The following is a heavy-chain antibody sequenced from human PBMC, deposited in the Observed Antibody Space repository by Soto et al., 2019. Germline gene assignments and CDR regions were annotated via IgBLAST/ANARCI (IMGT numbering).Heavy chain of an antibody. D-gene: IGHD3-10*01. J-gene: IGHJ3*02. Sequence: SETLCLTCTFYVGSIGSYYWSWIRQPPGKGLEWIGYIYYSGSTNYNPSLKSRVTISVDTSKNQFSLNLSSVTAADTAVYYCARETYYYGSGSYSNIWGQGTMVTVSS. CDR1: VGSIGSYY. CDR2: IYYSGST. CDR3: ARETYYYGSGSYSNI. V-gene: IGHV4-59*01.